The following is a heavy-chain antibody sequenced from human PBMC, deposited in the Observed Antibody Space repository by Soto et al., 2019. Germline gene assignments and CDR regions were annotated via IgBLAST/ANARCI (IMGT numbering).Heavy chain of an antibody. D-gene: IGHD6-19*01. V-gene: IGHV5-10-1*01. Sequence: GESLKISCKGSGYSFTSYWISWVRQMPGKGLEWMGRIDPSDSYTNYSPSFQGHVTISADKSISTAYLQWSSVEASDTAIYNCARRRIAVAGTTYYYGMDVWGQVTTVTISS. J-gene: IGHJ6*02. CDR2: IDPSDSYT. CDR3: ARRRIAVAGTTYYYGMDV. CDR1: GYSFTSYW.